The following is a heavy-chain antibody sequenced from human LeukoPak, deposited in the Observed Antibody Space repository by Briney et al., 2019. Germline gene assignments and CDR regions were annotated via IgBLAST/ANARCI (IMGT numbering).Heavy chain of an antibody. J-gene: IGHJ4*02. CDR2: IYSGGST. Sequence: GGSLRLSCAASGVTVSSNYMSWVRQAPGRGLEWVSVIYSGGSTYYADSVKGRFTISRDNSKNTLYLQMNSLRAEDTAVYYCARVDEQLVLYDYWGQGTLVTVSS. CDR1: GVTVSSNY. D-gene: IGHD6-6*01. CDR3: ARVDEQLVLYDY. V-gene: IGHV3-53*01.